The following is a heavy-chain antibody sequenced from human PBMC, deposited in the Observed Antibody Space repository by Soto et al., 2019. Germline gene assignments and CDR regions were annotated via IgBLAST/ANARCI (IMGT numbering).Heavy chain of an antibody. CDR1: GGTFSSYA. CDR3: ARPKGSYSSGYYYFDY. V-gene: IGHV1-69*13. J-gene: IGHJ4*02. CDR2: IIPLFGTA. Sequence: SVKVSCKASGGTFSSYAISWVRQAPGQGLEWMGAIIPLFGTADYAQKFQGRVTITADESTSTASMELSSLRSEDTAVYYCARPKGSYSSGYYYFDYWGQGTLVTVSS. D-gene: IGHD6-19*01.